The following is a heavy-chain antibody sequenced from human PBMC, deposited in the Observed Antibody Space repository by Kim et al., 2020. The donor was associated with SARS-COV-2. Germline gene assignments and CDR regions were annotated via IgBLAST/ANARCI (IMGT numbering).Heavy chain of an antibody. CDR1: GFTFSRSA. CDR3: AKDLSGWLNSNYFYGMDV. V-gene: IGHV3-30*18. CDR2: VSYDGNNK. D-gene: IGHD6-19*01. J-gene: IGHJ6*01. Sequence: GGSLRLSCVASGFTFSRSAIHWVRQAPGKGLEWVAVVSYDGNNKYYADSVKGRFTISRDNSKNTLYLQMNSLRAEDTAVYYCAKDLSGWLNSNYFYGMDVWGQGTTVTVSA.